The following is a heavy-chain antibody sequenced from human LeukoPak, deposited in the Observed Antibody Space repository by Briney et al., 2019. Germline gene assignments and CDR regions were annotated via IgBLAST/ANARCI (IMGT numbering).Heavy chain of an antibody. CDR2: IYYSGST. CDR3: ARLVRQQLVRGTLDY. J-gene: IGHJ4*02. CDR1: GGSISSSSYY. Sequence: SETLSLTCTVSGGSISSSSYYWGWIRQPPGKGLEWIGSIYYSGSTYYNPSLKSRVTISVDTSKNQFSLKLSSVTAADTAVYYCARLVRQQLVRGTLDYWGQGTQVTVSS. V-gene: IGHV4-39*01. D-gene: IGHD6-13*01.